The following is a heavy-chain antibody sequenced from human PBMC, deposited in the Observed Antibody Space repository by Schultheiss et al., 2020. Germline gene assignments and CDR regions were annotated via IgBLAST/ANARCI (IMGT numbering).Heavy chain of an antibody. J-gene: IGHJ6*02. D-gene: IGHD6-6*01. CDR2: IYHSGST. V-gene: IGHV4-34*01. Sequence: SQTLSLTCAVYGGSFSGYYWSWIRQPPGKGLEWIGEIYHSGSTNYNPSLKSRVTISVDKSKNQFSLKLSSVTAADTAVYYCARDRGGIAARRGRYYYGMDVWGQGPTVTVSS. CDR3: ARDRGGIAARRGRYYYGMDV. CDR1: GGSFSGYY.